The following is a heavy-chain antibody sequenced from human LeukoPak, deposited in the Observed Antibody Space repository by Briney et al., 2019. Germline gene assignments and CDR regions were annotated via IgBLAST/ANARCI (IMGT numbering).Heavy chain of an antibody. D-gene: IGHD3-10*01. V-gene: IGHV3-15*01. Sequence: GGSLRLSCAASRFTFSNAWMSWVRQAPGKGMEGVGRIKSKTEGGTTDYAAPVKGRFTISRDDSKNTLYLQMNSLKTEDTAVYYCTTEDMVRGVISTYWGQGTLVTVSS. J-gene: IGHJ4*02. CDR1: RFTFSNAW. CDR3: TTEDMVRGVISTY. CDR2: IKSKTEGGTT.